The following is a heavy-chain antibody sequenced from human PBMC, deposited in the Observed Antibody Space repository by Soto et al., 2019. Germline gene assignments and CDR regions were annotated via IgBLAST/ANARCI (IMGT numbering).Heavy chain of an antibody. CDR1: GYTFTSYA. D-gene: IGHD6-13*01. CDR2: INAGNGNT. J-gene: IGHJ4*02. Sequence: GASVKVSCKASGYTFTSYAMHWVRQAPGQRLEWMGWINAGNGNTKYSQKFQGRVTITRDTSASTAYMELSSLRSEDTAVYYCARALSIAAAGTVGYWGQGTLVTVS. V-gene: IGHV1-3*01. CDR3: ARALSIAAAGTVGY.